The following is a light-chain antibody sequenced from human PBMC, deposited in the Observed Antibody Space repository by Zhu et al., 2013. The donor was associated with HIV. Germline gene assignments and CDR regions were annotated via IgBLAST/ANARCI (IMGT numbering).Light chain of an antibody. V-gene: IGKV3-20*01. J-gene: IGKJ1*01. CDR2: GAS. CDR3: QQYGSVPRT. Sequence: EVVLTQSPGTLSLSPGERVTLSCRASQSVSNNYLAWYQHKHGQAPRPLIFGASIRATGIPDRFSGSGSGTDFTLTISRLEPEDFAVYYCQQYGSVPRTFGQGTKVEIK. CDR1: QSVSNNY.